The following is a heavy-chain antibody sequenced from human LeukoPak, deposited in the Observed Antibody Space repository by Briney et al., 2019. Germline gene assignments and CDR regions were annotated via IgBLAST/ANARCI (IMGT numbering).Heavy chain of an antibody. J-gene: IGHJ4*02. CDR2: INHSGST. Sequence: SETLSLTCAVYGGSFSGYYWSWIRQPPGKGLEWIGEINHSGSTNYNPSLKSRVTISVDTSKNQFSLKLSSVTAADTAVYYCARGRCTMTTVVMTGYFDYWGQGTLVTVSS. D-gene: IGHD4-23*01. CDR1: GGSFSGYY. V-gene: IGHV4-34*01. CDR3: ARGRCTMTTVVMTGYFDY.